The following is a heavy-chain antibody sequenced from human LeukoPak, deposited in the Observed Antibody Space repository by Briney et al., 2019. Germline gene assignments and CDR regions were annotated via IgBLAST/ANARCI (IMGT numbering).Heavy chain of an antibody. CDR1: GFTFTSSA. CDR2: IVVGSGNT. J-gene: IGHJ3*02. CDR3: AADQDYDFYAFDI. Sequence: SVKVSCKASGFTFTSSAVQWVRQARGQRLEWIGWIVVGSGNTNYAQKFQERVTITRDMSTSTAYMELSSLRSEDTAVYYCAADQDYDFYAFDIWGQGTMVTVSS. D-gene: IGHD3-3*01. V-gene: IGHV1-58*01.